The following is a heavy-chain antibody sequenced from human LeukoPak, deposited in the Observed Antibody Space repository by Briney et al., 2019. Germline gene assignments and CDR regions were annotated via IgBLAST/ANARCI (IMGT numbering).Heavy chain of an antibody. CDR3: AIRFSSGWIR. J-gene: IGHJ4*02. CDR1: GFTFSNYA. CDR2: ISSSGSTI. V-gene: IGHV3-48*03. D-gene: IGHD6-19*01. Sequence: GASLRLSCVASGFTFSNYAMSWVRQAPGKGLEWVSISSSGSTIYYADSVKGRFTISRDNAKNSLYLQMNSLRAEDTAVYYCAIRFSSGWIRWGQGTLVAVSS.